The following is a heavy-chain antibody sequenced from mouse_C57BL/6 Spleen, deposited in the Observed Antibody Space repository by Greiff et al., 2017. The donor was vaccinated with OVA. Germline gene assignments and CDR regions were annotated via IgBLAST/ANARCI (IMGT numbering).Heavy chain of an antibody. CDR3: ARQGGSSGYPYYFDY. J-gene: IGHJ2*01. D-gene: IGHD3-2*02. V-gene: IGHV5-9*01. Sequence: EVKVVESGGGLVKPGGSLKLSCAASGFTFSSYTMSWVRQTPEKRLEWVATISGGGGNTYYPDSVKGRFTISRDNAKNTLYLQMSSLRSEDTALYYCARQGGSSGYPYYFDYWGQGTTLTVSS. CDR1: GFTFSSYT. CDR2: ISGGGGNT.